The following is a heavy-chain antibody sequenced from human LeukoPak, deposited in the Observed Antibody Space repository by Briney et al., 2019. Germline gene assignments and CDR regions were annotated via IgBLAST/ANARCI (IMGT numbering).Heavy chain of an antibody. CDR3: ARGGGGYYMDV. V-gene: IGHV4-34*12. CDR1: GGSFSGYY. J-gene: IGHJ6*03. Sequence: SETLSLTCAVYGGSFSGYYWSWIRQPPGKGLEWIGEVIHSGSTDCNPSLKSRVTISIDTSKNQFSLKLSSVTAADTAVYYCARGGGGYYMDVWGKGTTVTVSS. D-gene: IGHD3-10*01. CDR2: VIHSGST.